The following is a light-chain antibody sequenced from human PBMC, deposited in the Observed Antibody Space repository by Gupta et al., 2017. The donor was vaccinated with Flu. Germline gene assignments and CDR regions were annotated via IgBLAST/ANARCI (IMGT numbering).Light chain of an antibody. CDR1: SNDVGGYNR. CDR3: SSHAGRVTWV. Sequence: QSAPLQPRSVSGSPGQPVTISCTGTSNDVGGYNRVSWYEQRPGKAPKLILYDVTERPSGVPDRFSGSKSGNTASLTISGLQADDEADYYCSSHAGRVTWVFGTGTTVTVL. J-gene: IGLJ1*01. CDR2: DVT. V-gene: IGLV2-11*01.